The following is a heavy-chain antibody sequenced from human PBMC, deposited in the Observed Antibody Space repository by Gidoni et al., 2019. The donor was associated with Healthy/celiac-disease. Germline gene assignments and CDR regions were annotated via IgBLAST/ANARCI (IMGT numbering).Heavy chain of an antibody. Sequence: EVQLLEAGGGLVQPGGSLRLSCAASGFTFSSYAMSCVRQAPGKGLEWVSAISGSGGSTYYADSVKGRFTISRDNSKNTLYLQMNSLRAEDTAVYYCAKSVYNWNSYLDYWGQGTLVTVSS. CDR1: GFTFSSYA. J-gene: IGHJ4*02. CDR2: ISGSGGST. D-gene: IGHD1-20*01. V-gene: IGHV3-23*01. CDR3: AKSVYNWNSYLDY.